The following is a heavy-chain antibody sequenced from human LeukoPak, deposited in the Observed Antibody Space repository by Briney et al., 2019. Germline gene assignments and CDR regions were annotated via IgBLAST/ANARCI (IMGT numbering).Heavy chain of an antibody. CDR3: ARAHHYFGSGHDY. Sequence: GASVKVPCKTSGYTFTGYYMHRLRQAPGQGLEWMGRINPDSGVTNYAQKFQGRVTLTRDTSISTAYMELSSLRSDDTAVYYCARAHHYFGSGHDYWGQGTLVTVSS. CDR2: INPDSGVT. D-gene: IGHD3-10*01. V-gene: IGHV1-2*02. CDR1: GYTFTGYY. J-gene: IGHJ4*02.